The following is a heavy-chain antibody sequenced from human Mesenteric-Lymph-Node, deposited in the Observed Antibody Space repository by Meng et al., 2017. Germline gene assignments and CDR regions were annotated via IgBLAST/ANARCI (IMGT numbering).Heavy chain of an antibody. Sequence: QVQLVQSGAEVKKPGASGKVSCKASGYTFTSYAMHWVRQAPGQRLEWMGWINAGNGNTKYSQKFQGRVTITRDTSASTAYMELSSLRSEDTAVYYCAREYSSSSEIDYWGQGTLVTVSS. D-gene: IGHD6-6*01. V-gene: IGHV1-3*01. J-gene: IGHJ4*02. CDR1: GYTFTSYA. CDR3: AREYSSSSEIDY. CDR2: INAGNGNT.